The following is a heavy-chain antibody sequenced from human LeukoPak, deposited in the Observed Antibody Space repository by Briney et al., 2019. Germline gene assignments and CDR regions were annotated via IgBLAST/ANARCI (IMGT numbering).Heavy chain of an antibody. CDR1: GGSISSSSYY. CDR3: ARARGTVAIDY. Sequence: SETLPLTCTVSGGSISSSSYYWGWIRQPPGKGLEWIGEINHSRTTNYNPSLKSRVTISTDTSKNQFSLKMRSVTAADTAVYYCARARGTVAIDYWGQGTLVTVSS. V-gene: IGHV4-39*07. CDR2: INHSRTT. J-gene: IGHJ4*02. D-gene: IGHD5-12*01.